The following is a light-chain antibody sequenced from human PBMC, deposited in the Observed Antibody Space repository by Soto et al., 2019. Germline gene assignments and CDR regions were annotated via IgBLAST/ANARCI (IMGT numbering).Light chain of an antibody. V-gene: IGKV3-20*01. Sequence: IVLTQYSGTLSLSPGERATLSCRASQSVSSSYLAWYQQKPGKAPRLLIYGASSRATGIPDRFSGSGSGTDFTLTISRLEPEDFAVYYCQQYGSSPQTFGQGTKVDIK. CDR1: QSVSSSY. CDR3: QQYGSSPQT. J-gene: IGKJ1*01. CDR2: GAS.